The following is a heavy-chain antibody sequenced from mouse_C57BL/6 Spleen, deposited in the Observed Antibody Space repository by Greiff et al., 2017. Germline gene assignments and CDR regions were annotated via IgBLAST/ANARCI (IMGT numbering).Heavy chain of an antibody. CDR1: GFSLTSYG. Sequence: VKLMESGPGLVQPSQSLSITCTVSGFSLTSYGVHWVRQSPGKGLEWLGVIWSGGSTDYNAAFISRLSISKDNSKSQVFFKMNSLQADDTAIYYCARKLGYDYDYYAMDYWGQGTSVTVSS. CDR2: IWSGGST. CDR3: ARKLGYDYDYYAMDY. D-gene: IGHD2-4*01. J-gene: IGHJ4*01. V-gene: IGHV2-2*01.